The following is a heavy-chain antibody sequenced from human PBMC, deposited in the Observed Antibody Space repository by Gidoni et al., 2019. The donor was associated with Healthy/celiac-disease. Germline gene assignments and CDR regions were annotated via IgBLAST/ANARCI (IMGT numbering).Heavy chain of an antibody. CDR3: ARVGWDGMDV. D-gene: IGHD1-26*01. J-gene: IGHJ6*02. Sequence: QVQLQQWGAGLLKPSETLSLTCAVYGGSFSGYDWSWIRQPPGKGLEWIGEINHSGSTNYNPSLKSRVTISVDTSKNQFSLKLSSVTAADTAVYYCARVGWDGMDVWGQGTTVTVSS. V-gene: IGHV4-34*01. CDR1: GGSFSGYD. CDR2: INHSGST.